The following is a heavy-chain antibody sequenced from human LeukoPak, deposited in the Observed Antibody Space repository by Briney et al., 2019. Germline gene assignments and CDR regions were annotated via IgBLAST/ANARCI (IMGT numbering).Heavy chain of an antibody. D-gene: IGHD3-22*01. V-gene: IGHV3-30-3*01. CDR3: AKGVGAYYYDSSGYPDY. CDR1: GFTFSSYA. J-gene: IGHJ4*02. Sequence: GGSLRLSCAASGFTFSSYAMHWVRQAPGKGLEWVAVISYDGSNKYYADSVKGRFTISRDNSKNTLYLQMNSLRAEDTAVYYCAKGVGAYYYDSSGYPDYWGQGTLVTVSS. CDR2: ISYDGSNK.